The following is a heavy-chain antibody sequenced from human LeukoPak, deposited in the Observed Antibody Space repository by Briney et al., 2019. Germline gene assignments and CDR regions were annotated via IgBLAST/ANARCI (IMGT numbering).Heavy chain of an antibody. Sequence: GGSLRLSCAASGFTFSSYSINWVRQAPGKGLEWVSSISSSSSYIYYADSVKGRFTISRDNAKNSLYLQMNSLRAEDTAVYYCARVTGYYYGMDVWGQGTTVTVSS. CDR1: GFTFSSYS. J-gene: IGHJ6*02. CDR2: ISSSSSYI. V-gene: IGHV3-21*01. CDR3: ARVTGYYYGMDV.